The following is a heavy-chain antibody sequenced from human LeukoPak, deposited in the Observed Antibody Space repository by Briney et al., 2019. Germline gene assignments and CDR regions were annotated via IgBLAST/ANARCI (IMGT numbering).Heavy chain of an antibody. CDR1: GFTFRSYE. V-gene: IGHV3-7*01. J-gene: IGHJ3*02. Sequence: GGSLRLSCAASGFTFRSYEMNWVRQAPGKGLEWVANIKQDGSEKYYVDSVKGRVTISRDNVKNSLYLQMNSLRAEDTAVYYCAGVSYYVDDAFDIWGQGTMVTVSS. CDR2: IKQDGSEK. D-gene: IGHD3-10*01. CDR3: AGVSYYVDDAFDI.